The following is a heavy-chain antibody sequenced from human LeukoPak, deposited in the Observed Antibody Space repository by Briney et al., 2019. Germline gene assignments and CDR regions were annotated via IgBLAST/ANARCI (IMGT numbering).Heavy chain of an antibody. CDR2: IYPGDSDT. J-gene: IGHJ5*02. Sequence: GESLKISCKGSGYSFTNPWIGWVRQMPGKGLEWMGIIYPGDSDTRYSPSFQGQVTISADKSISTAYLQWSSLKASDTAIYYCARHDSITRARNWFDPWGQGTLVTVSS. V-gene: IGHV5-51*01. D-gene: IGHD3-10*01. CDR3: ARHDSITRARNWFDP. CDR1: GYSFTNPW.